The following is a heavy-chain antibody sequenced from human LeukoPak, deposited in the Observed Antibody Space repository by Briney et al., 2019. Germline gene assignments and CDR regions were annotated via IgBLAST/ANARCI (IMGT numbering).Heavy chain of an antibody. Sequence: GASVKVSCKASGYTFTSYGISWVRQAPGQGLEWMGWISAYNGNTNYAQKLQGRVTMATDTSTSTAYMELRSLRSDDTAAYYCAKDHREDPDYMDVWGKGTTVTISS. V-gene: IGHV1-18*01. D-gene: IGHD1-26*01. CDR2: ISAYNGNT. J-gene: IGHJ6*03. CDR1: GYTFTSYG. CDR3: AKDHREDPDYMDV.